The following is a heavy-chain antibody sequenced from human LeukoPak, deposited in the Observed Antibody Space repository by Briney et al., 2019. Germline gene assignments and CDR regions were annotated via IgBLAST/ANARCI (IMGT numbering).Heavy chain of an antibody. CDR3: ARRYCSSTSCPIDY. J-gene: IGHJ4*02. CDR1: GGSVTSDY. Sequence: SETLSLTCTVSGGSVTSDYWSWIRQPPGKGLEWIGYMYYSGSTNYNPSLKSRVTISGDTSKNQFSLKLSSVTAADTAVYYCARRYCSSTSCPIDYWGQGTLVSISS. CDR2: MYYSGST. V-gene: IGHV4-59*08. D-gene: IGHD2-2*01.